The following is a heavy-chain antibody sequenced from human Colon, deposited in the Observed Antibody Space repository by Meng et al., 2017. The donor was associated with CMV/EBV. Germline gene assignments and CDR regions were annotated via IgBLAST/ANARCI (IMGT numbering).Heavy chain of an antibody. CDR2: IYYTGND. CDR3: ARMALHWYFDL. J-gene: IGHJ2*01. D-gene: IGHD5-24*01. CDR1: GDSISGRSYY. V-gene: IGHV4-39*07. Sequence: QVKLQAPGPGLVNPSETLSLTCTVSGDSISGRSYYWGWIRQPPGKGLEWIASIYYTGNDYHNPSLKSRVTISIDTSNNQFSLRLTSVTAADTAVYYCARMALHWYFDLWGRGTLVTVSS.